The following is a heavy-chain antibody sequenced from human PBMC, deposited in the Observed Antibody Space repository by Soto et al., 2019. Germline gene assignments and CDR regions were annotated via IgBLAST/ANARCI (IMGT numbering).Heavy chain of an antibody. CDR3: ARGISISGRNYYYYYLYA. CDR1: GYTFTSYG. V-gene: IGHV1-18*01. J-gene: IGHJ6*03. CDR2: ISAYTGNT. Sequence: QVQLVQSGAEVKKPGASVKVSCKASGYTFTSYGISWVRQAPGQGLEWMGWISAYTGNTNYAQKLQGRVTMTTDTSTRSAYIELRSLGYGDTAVYYHARGISISGRNYYYYYLYAWGTGTTDTGSS. D-gene: IGHD2-2*01.